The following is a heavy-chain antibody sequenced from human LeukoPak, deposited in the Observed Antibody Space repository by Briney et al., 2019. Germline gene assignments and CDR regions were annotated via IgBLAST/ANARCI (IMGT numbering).Heavy chain of an antibody. V-gene: IGHV5-51*01. CDR1: GYIINNYW. Sequence: GESLKISCKGFGYIINNYWIAWVRQMPGKGLEWMGIIYPRDSDTGYSPSFQGQVTISADKSITAAYLQWSSLKASDTAIYYCARVDYDFWSGYSQPFDYWGQGTLVTVSS. D-gene: IGHD3-3*01. J-gene: IGHJ4*02. CDR3: ARVDYDFWSGYSQPFDY. CDR2: IYPRDSDT.